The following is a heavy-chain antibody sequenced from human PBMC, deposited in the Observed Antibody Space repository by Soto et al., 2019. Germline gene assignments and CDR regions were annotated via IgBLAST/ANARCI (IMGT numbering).Heavy chain of an antibody. CDR1: GCSISSSNW. D-gene: IGHD6-13*01. V-gene: IGHV4-4*02. Sequence: SETLSLTCAVSGCSISSSNWWIWVRQPPGKGREWIGEIYHSGSTNYNPSLKSRVTISVDNSKHQFSLKLSSVTAADTAVYYCARLGYSSSWGGDYYFGMDVWGQGTTVTVS. CDR2: IYHSGST. J-gene: IGHJ6*02. CDR3: ARLGYSSSWGGDYYFGMDV.